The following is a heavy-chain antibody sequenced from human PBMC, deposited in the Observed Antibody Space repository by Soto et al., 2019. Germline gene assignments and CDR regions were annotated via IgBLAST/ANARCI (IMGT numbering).Heavy chain of an antibody. D-gene: IGHD5-12*01. CDR2: ISSSSSYI. CDR1: GFTFSSYS. V-gene: IGHV3-21*01. J-gene: IGHJ4*02. CDR3: ARSYSGSLNDFDY. Sequence: EVELVESGGGLVKPGGSLRLSCAASGFTFSSYSMNWVRQAPGKGLEWVSSISSSSSYIYYADSVKGRFTISRDNAKNSLYLQMNSLRAEDTAVYYCARSYSGSLNDFDYWGQGTLVTVSS.